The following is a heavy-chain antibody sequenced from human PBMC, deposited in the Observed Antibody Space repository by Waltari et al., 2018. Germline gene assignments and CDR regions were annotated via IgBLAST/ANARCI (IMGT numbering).Heavy chain of an antibody. CDR2: IYYSGST. D-gene: IGHD3-10*01. V-gene: IGHV4-39*01. J-gene: IGHJ4*02. Sequence: PPGKGLEWIGSIYYSGSTYYNPSLKSRVTISVDTSKNQFSLKLSSVTAADTAVYYCARGLWFGELSLGFDYWGQGTLVTVSS. CDR3: ARGLWFGELSLGFDY.